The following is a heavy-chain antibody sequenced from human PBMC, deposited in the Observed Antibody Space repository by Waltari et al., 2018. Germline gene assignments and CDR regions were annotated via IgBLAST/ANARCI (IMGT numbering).Heavy chain of an antibody. CDR2: IYTSGST. CDR3: ARESGYCSGGSCHASNFNWFDP. V-gene: IGHV4-61*02. D-gene: IGHD2-15*01. J-gene: IGHJ5*02. CDR1: GGSISSGSYY. Sequence: QVQLQESGPGLVKPSQTLSLTCTVSGGSISSGSYYWSWIRQPPGKGLEWIGRIYTSGSTNYNPSLKSRVTISVDTSKNQFSLKLSSVTAADTAVYYCARESGYCSGGSCHASNFNWFDPWGQGTLVTVSS.